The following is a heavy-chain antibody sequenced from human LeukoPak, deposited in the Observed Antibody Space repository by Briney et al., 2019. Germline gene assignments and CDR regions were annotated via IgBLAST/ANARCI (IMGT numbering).Heavy chain of an antibody. CDR1: GFTFSSYG. V-gene: IGHV3-30*18. CDR3: ANMIVGANFY. CDR2: ISYDGSNK. Sequence: GGSLRLSCAASGFTFSSYGIHWVRQAPGKGLEWVAVISYDGSNKYYADSVKGRFTISRDNSKNTLYLQMNSLRAEDTAVYYCANMIVGANFYWGRGTLVTVSS. J-gene: IGHJ4*02. D-gene: IGHD1-26*01.